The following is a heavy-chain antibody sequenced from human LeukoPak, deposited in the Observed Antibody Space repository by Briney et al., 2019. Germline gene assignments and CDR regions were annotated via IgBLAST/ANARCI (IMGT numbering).Heavy chain of an antibody. V-gene: IGHV3-23*01. D-gene: IGHD2-15*01. J-gene: IGHJ4*02. Sequence: GGSLRLSCAASGLTFSSYAMSWVRQAPGKGLEWVSAISGSGGSTYYADSVKGRFTISRDNSKNTLYLQMNSLRAEDTAVYYCAKAKKYCSGGSCYYFDYWGQGTLVTVSS. CDR2: ISGSGGST. CDR1: GLTFSSYA. CDR3: AKAKKYCSGGSCYYFDY.